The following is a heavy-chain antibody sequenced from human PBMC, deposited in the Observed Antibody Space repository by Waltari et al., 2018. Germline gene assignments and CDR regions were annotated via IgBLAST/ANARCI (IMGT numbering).Heavy chain of an antibody. V-gene: IGHV4-34*01. CDR2: INHSGST. Sequence: QVQLQQWGAGLLQPSEPLSLTCAVYGGSFSGYYWSWIRQPPGKGLEWIGEINHSGSTNYNPSLKSRVTISVDTSKNQFSLKLSSVTAADTAVYYCARVKLRWGSSSSRGFDPWGQGTLVTVSS. CDR1: GGSFSGYY. J-gene: IGHJ5*02. D-gene: IGHD4-17*01. CDR3: ARVKLRWGSSSSRGFDP.